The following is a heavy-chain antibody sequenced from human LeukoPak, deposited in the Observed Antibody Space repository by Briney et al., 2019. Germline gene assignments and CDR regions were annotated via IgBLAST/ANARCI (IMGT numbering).Heavy chain of an antibody. CDR3: ARPRYDGNLYYFDY. J-gene: IGHJ4*02. CDR2: INPNSGGT. V-gene: IGHV1-2*02. Sequence: ASVRVSCKASGYTFTGYYMHWVRQAPGQGLEWMGWINPNSGGTNYAQKFQGRVTMTRDTSISTAYMELSRLRSGDTAVYYCARPRYDGNLYYFDYWGQGTLVTVSS. CDR1: GYTFTGYY. D-gene: IGHD4-23*01.